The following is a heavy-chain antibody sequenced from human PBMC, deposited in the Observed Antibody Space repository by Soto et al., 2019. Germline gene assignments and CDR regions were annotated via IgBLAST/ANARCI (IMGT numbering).Heavy chain of an antibody. Sequence: ASVKVSCKASGYTFTSYDIYWVRQATGQGLEWMGWMNPNSGNTGYAQKFQGRVTMTRNTSISTAYMELSSLRSEDTAVYYCARGGRYYDYIWGSYRYTPTDYWGQGTLVTVSS. D-gene: IGHD3-16*02. CDR2: MNPNSGNT. CDR1: GYTFTSYD. CDR3: ARGGRYYDYIWGSYRYTPTDY. V-gene: IGHV1-8*01. J-gene: IGHJ4*02.